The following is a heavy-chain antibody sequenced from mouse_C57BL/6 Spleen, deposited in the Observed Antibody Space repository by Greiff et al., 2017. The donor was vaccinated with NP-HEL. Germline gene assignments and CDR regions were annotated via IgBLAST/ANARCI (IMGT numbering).Heavy chain of an antibody. J-gene: IGHJ4*01. V-gene: IGHV5-16*01. CDR2: INYDGSST. D-gene: IGHD6-1*01. Sequence: EVKLVESEGGLVQPGSSMKLSCTASGFTFSDYYMAWVRQVPEKGLEWVANINYDGSSTYYLDSLKSRFIISRDNAKNILYLQMSSLKSEDTATYYCARDGASYAMDYWGQGTSVTVSS. CDR1: GFTFSDYY. CDR3: ARDGASYAMDY.